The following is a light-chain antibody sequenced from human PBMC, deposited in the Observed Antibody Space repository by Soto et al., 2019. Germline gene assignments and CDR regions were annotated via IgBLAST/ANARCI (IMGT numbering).Light chain of an antibody. CDR3: QQYGGSPRYT. J-gene: IGKJ2*01. Sequence: IVLTQSPGKLSLSPGERATLSCRASQSVSSNFLAWYQQRPGQAPRLLIYGASSRATGIPNRFSGSGSGTDFTLTISRLEPEDFAVYYCQQYGGSPRYTFGQGTKLEIK. CDR2: GAS. CDR1: QSVSSNF. V-gene: IGKV3-20*01.